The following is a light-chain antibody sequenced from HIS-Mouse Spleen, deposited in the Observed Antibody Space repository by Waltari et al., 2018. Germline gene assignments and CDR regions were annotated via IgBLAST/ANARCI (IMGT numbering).Light chain of an antibody. CDR1: ALPKKY. CDR3: YSTDSSGNHRV. Sequence: SYELTQPPSVSVSPGQTARITCSGDALPKKYAYWYQQKSGQAPVLVIYEDIKRPSGMPERFSGSGSGTMATLTISGAQVEDEADYYCYSTDSSGNHRVFGGGTKLTVL. J-gene: IGLJ2*01. CDR2: EDI. V-gene: IGLV3-10*01.